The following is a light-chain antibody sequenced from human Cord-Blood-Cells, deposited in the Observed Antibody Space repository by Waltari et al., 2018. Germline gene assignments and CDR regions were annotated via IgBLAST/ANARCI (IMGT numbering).Light chain of an antibody. CDR1: QSVSSY. V-gene: IGKV3-11*01. Sequence: EIVLTQSPATLSLSPGESATLSCRASQSVSSYLAWYQQNPGQAPRLLIYDASNRATGIPARFSGSGSGTDFTLTISSLEPEDFAVYYCQQRSNWPPTFGQGTKVEIK. J-gene: IGKJ1*01. CDR2: DAS. CDR3: QQRSNWPPT.